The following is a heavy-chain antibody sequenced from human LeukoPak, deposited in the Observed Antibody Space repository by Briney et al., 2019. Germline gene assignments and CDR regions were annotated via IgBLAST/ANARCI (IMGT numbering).Heavy chain of an antibody. Sequence: GGSLRLSCAASGFTFSSYSMNWVRQAPGKGLEWVSSIISSSSYIYYADSVKGRFTISRDNAKNSLYLQMNSLRAEDTAVYYCARGFRRYDSSGYSGEYYFDYWGQGTLVTVSS. CDR2: IISSSSYI. CDR1: GFTFSSYS. CDR3: ARGFRRYDSSGYSGEYYFDY. D-gene: IGHD3-22*01. V-gene: IGHV3-21*01. J-gene: IGHJ4*02.